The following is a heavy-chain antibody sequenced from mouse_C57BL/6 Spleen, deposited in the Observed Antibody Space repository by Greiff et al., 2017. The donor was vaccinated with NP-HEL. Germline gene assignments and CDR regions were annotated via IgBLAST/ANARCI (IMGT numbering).Heavy chain of an antibody. V-gene: IGHV1-64*01. CDR2: IHPNSGST. CDR3: ARKDSSNYVDYAMDY. D-gene: IGHD2-5*01. Sequence: QVQLQQPGAELVKPGASVKLSCKASGYTFTSYWMHWVKQRPGQGLEWIGMIHPNSGSTNYNEKFKSKATLTVDKSSSTAYMQLSSLTSEDSAVYYCARKDSSNYVDYAMDYWGQGTSVTVSS. CDR1: GYTFTSYW. J-gene: IGHJ4*01.